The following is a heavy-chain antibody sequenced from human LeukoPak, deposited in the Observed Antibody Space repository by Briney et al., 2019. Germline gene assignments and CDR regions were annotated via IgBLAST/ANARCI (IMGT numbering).Heavy chain of an antibody. CDR2: ISGSGGST. V-gene: IGHV3-23*01. Sequence: PGGSLRLSCAASGFTFSSYAMSWVRQAPGRGLEWASAISGSGGSTYYADSVKGRFTISRDNSKNTLYLQMNSLRAEDTAVYYCAKDEAPFYDSSGYHIWGQGTMVTVSS. D-gene: IGHD3-22*01. CDR1: GFTFSSYA. J-gene: IGHJ3*02. CDR3: AKDEAPFYDSSGYHI.